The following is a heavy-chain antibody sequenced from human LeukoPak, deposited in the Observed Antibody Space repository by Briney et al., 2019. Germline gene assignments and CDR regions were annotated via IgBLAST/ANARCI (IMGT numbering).Heavy chain of an antibody. J-gene: IGHJ4*02. Sequence: SETLSLTCAVYGGSFSGYYWSWIRQPPGKGLEWIGEINHSGSTNYNPSLKSRVTITVDTSKNQFSLKLSSVTAADTAVYYCARAEIKLYNQRRYYFDYWGQGTLVTVSS. D-gene: IGHD3-16*02. CDR2: INHSGST. CDR1: GGSFSGYY. CDR3: ARAEIKLYNQRRYYFDY. V-gene: IGHV4-34*01.